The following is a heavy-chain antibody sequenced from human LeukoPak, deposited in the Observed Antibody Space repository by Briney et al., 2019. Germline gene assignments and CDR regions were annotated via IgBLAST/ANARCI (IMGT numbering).Heavy chain of an antibody. J-gene: IGHJ4*02. CDR2: ISYDGSNK. Sequence: GGSPRLSCAASGFTFSSYAMHWVRQAPGKGLEWVAVISYDGSNKYYADSVKGRFTISRDNSKNTLYLQMNSLRAEDTAVYYCARAEPDSSSWYTVLDYWGQGTLVTVSS. CDR1: GFTFSSYA. D-gene: IGHD6-13*01. V-gene: IGHV3-30*01. CDR3: ARAEPDSSSWYTVLDY.